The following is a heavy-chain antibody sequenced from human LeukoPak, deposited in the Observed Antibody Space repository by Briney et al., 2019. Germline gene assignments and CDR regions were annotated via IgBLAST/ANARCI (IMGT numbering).Heavy chain of an antibody. J-gene: IGHJ5*02. CDR1: GGSISSYY. V-gene: IGHV4-59*01. CDR2: IYYSGSI. D-gene: IGHD4-11*01. Sequence: LETLSLTCTVSGGSISSYYWSWIRQPPGKGLEWIGYIYYSGSIKYNPSLKSRVTISVDTSKNQFSLKLSSVTAADTAVYYCARYRGKTTVSSLDWFDPWGQGTLVTVSS. CDR3: ARYRGKTTVSSLDWFDP.